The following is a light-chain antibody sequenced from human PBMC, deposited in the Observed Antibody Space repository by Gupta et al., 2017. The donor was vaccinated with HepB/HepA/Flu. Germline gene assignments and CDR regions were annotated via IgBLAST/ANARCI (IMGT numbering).Light chain of an antibody. CDR3: QVWDAVGDVL. CDR1: SRGGKS. J-gene: IGLJ2*01. V-gene: IGLV3-21*02. CDR2: KDS. Sequence: SDVLTQPPSVSVALGDTARLTRGGTSRGGKSVHWYQQKSGQAPVLVVYKDSDRPSGSAERFSGSNSGNTASLTITSVEAGDEADYYCQVWDAVGDVLFGGGTRLTVL.